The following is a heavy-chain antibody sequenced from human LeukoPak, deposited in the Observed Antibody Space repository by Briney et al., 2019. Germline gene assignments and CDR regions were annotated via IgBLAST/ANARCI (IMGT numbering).Heavy chain of an antibody. CDR3: ARGSCSLYFFDY. CDR1: EFTFSSYS. Sequence: GGSLRLSCAASEFTFSSYSMNWVRRGPGEGLEWVSFISTSSSYIYYADSVKGRFTISRDNAKNSLSLQMTSLRAEDTAVYYFARGSCSLYFFDYWRQETLVTVSS. J-gene: IGHJ4*02. D-gene: IGHD6-13*01. V-gene: IGHV3-21*01. CDR2: ISTSSSYI.